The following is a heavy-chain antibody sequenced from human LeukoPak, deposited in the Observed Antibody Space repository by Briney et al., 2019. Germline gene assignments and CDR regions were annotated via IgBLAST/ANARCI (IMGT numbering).Heavy chain of an antibody. J-gene: IGHJ4*02. Sequence: PSDTLSLPCTVSGGYISSYYWSWIRQPPGKGLEWIGYIYYSGSTNYNPSLKSRVTISVDTSKNQFSLKLSSVTAADTAAYYCARARIAVAVPFDYWGQGTLVTVSS. D-gene: IGHD6-19*01. CDR2: IYYSGST. V-gene: IGHV4-59*07. CDR3: ARARIAVAVPFDY. CDR1: GGYISSYY.